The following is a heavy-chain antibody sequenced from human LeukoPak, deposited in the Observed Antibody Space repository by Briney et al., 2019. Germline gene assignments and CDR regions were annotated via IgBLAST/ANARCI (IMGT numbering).Heavy chain of an antibody. CDR1: GYRLTELY. D-gene: IGHD6-13*01. CDR2: FDPEDDRG. CDR3: ARVPGSWYYYYYYYMDV. J-gene: IGHJ6*03. V-gene: IGHV1-24*01. Sequence: ASVKVSCKVSGYRLTELYIYWVRQAPGEGPEWMGGFDPEDDRGIYAQKFQGRVTMTEDTSTNTAYMELSSLRSDDTAVYYCARVPGSWYYYYYYYMDVWGKGTTVTVSS.